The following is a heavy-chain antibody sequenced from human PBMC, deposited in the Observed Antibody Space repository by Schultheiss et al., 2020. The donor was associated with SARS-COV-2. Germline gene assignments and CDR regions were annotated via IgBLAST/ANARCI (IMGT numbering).Heavy chain of an antibody. Sequence: GGSLRLSCAASGFTFSSYWMSWVRQAPGKGLEWVANIKQDGSEKYYVDSVKGRFTISRDNSKNTLYLQMNSLRAEDTAVYWCLKADFDYWGQGTLVTVSS. J-gene: IGHJ4*02. V-gene: IGHV3-7*01. CDR3: LKADFDY. D-gene: IGHD4/OR15-4a*01. CDR1: GFTFSSYW. CDR2: IKQDGSEK.